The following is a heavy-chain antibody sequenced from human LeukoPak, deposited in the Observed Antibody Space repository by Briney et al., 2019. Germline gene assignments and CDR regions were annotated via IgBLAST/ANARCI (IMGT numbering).Heavy chain of an antibody. D-gene: IGHD2-2*01. V-gene: IGHV4-61*02. CDR1: GGSISSGSYY. CDR2: IYTSGST. J-gene: IGHJ6*03. Sequence: SQTLSLTCTVSGGSISSGSYYWRWIRQPAGKGLEWIGRIYTSGSTNYNPSLKSRVTISVDTSKNQFSLKLSSVAAADTAVYYCARAAWGGGYCSSTSCYLSYYYYMDVWGKGTTVTVSS. CDR3: ARAAWGGGYCSSTSCYLSYYYYMDV.